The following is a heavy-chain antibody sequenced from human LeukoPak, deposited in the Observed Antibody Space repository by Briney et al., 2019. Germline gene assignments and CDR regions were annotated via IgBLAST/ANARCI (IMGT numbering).Heavy chain of an antibody. CDR3: AKEMWLAYCGGDCRLAPDY. D-gene: IGHD2-21*02. V-gene: IGHV3-30-3*01. CDR1: GFTFSSYA. J-gene: IGHJ4*02. Sequence: QPGRSLRLSCAASGFTFSSYAMHWVRQAPGKGLEWVAVISYDGSNKYYADSVKGRFTISRDNSKNTLYLQMNSLRAEDTAVYYYAKEMWLAYCGGDCRLAPDYWGQGTLVTVSS. CDR2: ISYDGSNK.